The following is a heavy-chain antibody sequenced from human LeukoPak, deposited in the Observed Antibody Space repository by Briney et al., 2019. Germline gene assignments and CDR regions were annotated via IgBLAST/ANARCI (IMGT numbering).Heavy chain of an antibody. J-gene: IGHJ5*02. CDR2: INHSGST. CDR3: AREVYSSSSNWFDP. CDR1: GVSISSSSYY. V-gene: IGHV4-39*07. D-gene: IGHD6-6*01. Sequence: PSETLSLTCTVSGVSISSSSYYWSWIRQPPGKGLEWIGEINHSGSTNYNPSLKSRVTISVDTSKNQFSLKLSSVTAADTAVYYCAREVYSSSSNWFDPWGQGTLVTVSS.